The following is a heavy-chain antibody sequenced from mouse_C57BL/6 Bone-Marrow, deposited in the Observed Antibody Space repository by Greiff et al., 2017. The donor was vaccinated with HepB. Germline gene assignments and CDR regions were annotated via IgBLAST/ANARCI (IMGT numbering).Heavy chain of an antibody. CDR1: GFTFSSYA. CDR3: ARGEDGNWYFDV. CDR2: ISDGGSYN. Sequence: EVQGVESGGGLVKPGGSLKLSCAASGFTFSSYAMSWVRQTPEKRLEWVATISDGGSYNYYPDNVKGSFTISRDNAKNNLYLQMSHLKSEDTALYYWARGEDGNWYFDVWGTGTTVTVSS. J-gene: IGHJ1*03. V-gene: IGHV5-4*01.